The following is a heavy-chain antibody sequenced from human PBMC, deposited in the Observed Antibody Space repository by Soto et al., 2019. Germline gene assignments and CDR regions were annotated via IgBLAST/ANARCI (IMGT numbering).Heavy chain of an antibody. CDR1: GFICSSYD. V-gene: IGHV3-23*01. CDR3: AKATATGGGAFDI. J-gene: IGHJ3*02. Sequence: PGGSLRLSCAASGFICSSYDMSWVRQAPGKGLEGVSTILVDGRTFYVDSVKGRFTISRDSSQNTVYLQMNSLTAGDTALYYCAKATATGGGAFDICGQGTMVTVSS. CDR2: ILVDGRT. D-gene: IGHD2-8*02.